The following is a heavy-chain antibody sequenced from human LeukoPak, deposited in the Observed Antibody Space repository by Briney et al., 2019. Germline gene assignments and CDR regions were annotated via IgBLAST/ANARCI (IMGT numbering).Heavy chain of an antibody. Sequence: ASVKVSCKASGYTFTSYDINWVRQATGQGLEWMGWMNPDSGNTGYAQKFQGRVTMTRNTSISTAYMELSSLRSEDTAVYYCARGRIDGTLLWFGEVSWFDPWGQGTLVTVSS. D-gene: IGHD3-10*01. V-gene: IGHV1-8*01. CDR2: MNPDSGNT. J-gene: IGHJ5*02. CDR3: ARGRIDGTLLWFGEVSWFDP. CDR1: GYTFTSYD.